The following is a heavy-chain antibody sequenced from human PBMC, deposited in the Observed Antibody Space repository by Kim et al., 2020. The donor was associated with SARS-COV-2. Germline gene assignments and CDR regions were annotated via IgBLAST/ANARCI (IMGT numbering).Heavy chain of an antibody. J-gene: IGHJ6*02. CDR2: IYYSGIT. CDR3: ARDSTPRIAPSNGGMYV. V-gene: IGHV4-59*01. Sequence: SETLSLTCTVSGGSISSYYWSWIRQPPGKGLEWIGDIYYSGITNYNPSLKSRVTTSVDTSKNQSSLKLSSGTAADTAEYYCARDSTPRIAPSNGGMYVWGQGTTVTVSS. CDR1: GGSISSYY. D-gene: IGHD2-2*01.